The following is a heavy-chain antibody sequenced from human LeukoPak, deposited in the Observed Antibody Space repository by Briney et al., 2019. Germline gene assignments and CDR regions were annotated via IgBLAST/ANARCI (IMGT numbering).Heavy chain of an antibody. CDR2: INHSGST. CDR1: GGSFSGYY. J-gene: IGHJ4*02. Sequence: SETLSLTCAVYGGSFSGYYWSWIRQPPGKGLEWIGEINHSGSTNYNPSLKSRVTISVDTSKNQFSLKLSSVTAADTAVYYCARGSLCYSGYYHFDYWGQGTLVTVSS. CDR3: ARGSLCYSGYYHFDY. D-gene: IGHD3-22*01. V-gene: IGHV4-34*01.